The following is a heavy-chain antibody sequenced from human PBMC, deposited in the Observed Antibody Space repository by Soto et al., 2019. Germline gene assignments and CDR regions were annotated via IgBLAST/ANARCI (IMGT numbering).Heavy chain of an antibody. D-gene: IGHD6-6*01. CDR3: AKGALAAQTVYYYYYMDV. V-gene: IGHV3-23*01. Sequence: GGSLRLSCAASGFTFSSYAMSWVRQAPGKGLEWVSAISGSGGSTYYADSVKGRFTISRDNSKNTLYLQMNSLRAEDTAVYYCAKGALAAQTVYYYYYMDVWGKGTTVTVSS. J-gene: IGHJ6*03. CDR2: ISGSGGST. CDR1: GFTFSSYA.